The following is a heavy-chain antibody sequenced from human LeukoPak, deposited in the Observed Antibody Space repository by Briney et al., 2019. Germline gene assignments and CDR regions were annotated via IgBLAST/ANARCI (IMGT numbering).Heavy chain of an antibody. CDR2: INPNSGGT. J-gene: IGHJ4*01. Sequence: ASVKVSCKASGYTFTGYYMHWVRQAPGQGLEWMGRINPNSGGTNYAQKFQGRVTTTRDTSISTAYTEQSRLRSDDTAAYYTARDLYDSSGYKFDYWGQGTLVTVSS. CDR3: ARDLYDSSGYKFDY. CDR1: GYTFTGYY. V-gene: IGHV1-2*06. D-gene: IGHD3-22*01.